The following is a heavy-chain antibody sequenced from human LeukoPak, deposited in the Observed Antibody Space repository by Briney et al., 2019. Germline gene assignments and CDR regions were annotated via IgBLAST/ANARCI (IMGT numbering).Heavy chain of an antibody. CDR3: ARVGQLVRGDFDY. J-gene: IGHJ4*02. V-gene: IGHV1-2*06. Sequence: GASVKVSCKASGYTFTGYYMHGVRQAPGQGLEWMGRINPNSGGTNYAQKFQGRVTMTRDTSISTAYMELSRLRSDDTAVYYCARVGQLVRGDFDYWGQGTLVTVSS. CDR1: GYTFTGYY. D-gene: IGHD6-13*01. CDR2: INPNSGGT.